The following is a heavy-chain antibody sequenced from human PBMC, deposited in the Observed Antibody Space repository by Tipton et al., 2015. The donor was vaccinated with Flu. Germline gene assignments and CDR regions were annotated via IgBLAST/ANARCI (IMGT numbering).Heavy chain of an antibody. Sequence: TLSLTCTISGDSISSRYYWGWIWQPPGKGLEWIGNVHRTRSPYCNPSLRSRVNIAVDEPKIQFSLRLTAVIASDTAGYYCASRDYMNNVSEPKNWFDPWGPGILVTVSS. CDR2: VHRTRSP. CDR1: GDSISSRYY. CDR3: ASRDYMNNVSEPKNWFDP. V-gene: IGHV4-38-2*02. J-gene: IGHJ5*02. D-gene: IGHD4-11*01.